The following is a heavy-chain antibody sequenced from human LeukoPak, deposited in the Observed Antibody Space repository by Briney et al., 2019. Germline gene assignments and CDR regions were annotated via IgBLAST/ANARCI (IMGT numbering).Heavy chain of an antibody. V-gene: IGHV3-30*18. CDR3: AKDPGAGMAGVGNWFDP. Sequence: PGGSLRLSCAASGFNFSSYGMHWVRQAPGKGLEWMAVISHDGSRQNYADSVKGRFTISRDNSKNTLYLQMNSLRAEDTAVYYCAKDPGAGMAGVGNWFDPWGQGTLVTVSS. J-gene: IGHJ5*02. D-gene: IGHD6-19*01. CDR1: GFNFSSYG. CDR2: ISHDGSRQ.